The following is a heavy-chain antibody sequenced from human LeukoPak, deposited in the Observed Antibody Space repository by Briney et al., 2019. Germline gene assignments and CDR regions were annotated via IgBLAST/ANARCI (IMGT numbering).Heavy chain of an antibody. D-gene: IGHD3-9*01. J-gene: IGHJ6*02. Sequence: SETLSLTCTVSGGSISSYYWSWIRQPPGKGLEWIGYIYYSGSTNYNPSLKSRVTILVDTSKNQFSLKLSSVTAADTAVYYCARDSTYYDILTGYPYYYYGMDVWGQGTTVTVSS. CDR3: ARDSTYYDILTGYPYYYYGMDV. CDR1: GGSISSYY. CDR2: IYYSGST. V-gene: IGHV4-59*01.